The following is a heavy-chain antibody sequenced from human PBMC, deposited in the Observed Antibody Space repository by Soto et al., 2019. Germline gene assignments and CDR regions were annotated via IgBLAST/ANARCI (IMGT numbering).Heavy chain of an antibody. D-gene: IGHD6-19*01. CDR3: ARGIEGWYQGRYYYGMDV. CDR2: IYYSGST. V-gene: IGHV4-61*01. CDR1: GCSVGSVSYY. J-gene: IGHJ6*02. Sequence: SATLSLSCTVPGCSVGSVSYYWSLIRQPPGKGLEWIGYIYYSGSTNYNPSLKSRVTISVDTSKNQFSLKLSSVTAADTAVYYCARGIEGWYQGRYYYGMDVWGQGTTVT.